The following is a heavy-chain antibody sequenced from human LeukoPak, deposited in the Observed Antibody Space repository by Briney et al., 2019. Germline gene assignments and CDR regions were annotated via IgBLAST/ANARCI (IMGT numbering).Heavy chain of an antibody. J-gene: IGHJ5*02. V-gene: IGHV1-69*05. CDR1: GGTFSSYA. CDR2: IIPIFGTA. CDR3: ARTGGCSSTSCSEFDP. Sequence: GASVKVSCKASGGTFSSYAISWVRQAPGQGLEWMGGIIPIFGTANYAQKFQGRVTITTDESTSTAYMELRSLRSEDTAVYYCARTGGCSSTSCSEFDPWGQGTLVTVSS. D-gene: IGHD2-2*01.